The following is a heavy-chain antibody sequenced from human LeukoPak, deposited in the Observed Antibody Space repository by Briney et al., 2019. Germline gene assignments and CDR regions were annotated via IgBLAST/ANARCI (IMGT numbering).Heavy chain of an antibody. CDR3: ARRGGGYPFDY. CDR2: IYPGDSDT. D-gene: IGHD5-12*01. J-gene: IGHJ4*02. Sequence: AEFLKISCKGSGYSFTNYWIAWVRQMPGKGLEWMGIIYPGDSDTRYSPSSQGQGPISADTSMSTAYLQWSSLKASDIAMYYCARRGGGYPFDYWGQGTLVTASS. V-gene: IGHV5-51*01. CDR1: GYSFTNYW.